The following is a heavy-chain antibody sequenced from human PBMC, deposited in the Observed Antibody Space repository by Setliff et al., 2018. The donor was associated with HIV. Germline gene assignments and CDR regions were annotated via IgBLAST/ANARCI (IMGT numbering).Heavy chain of an antibody. CDR2: IKEDGSEK. CDR1: GFTFSSYS. CDR3: TRDGGEY. J-gene: IGHJ4*02. D-gene: IGHD3-16*01. Sequence: HPGGSLRLSCAASGFTFSSYSMNWVRQAPGKGLEWVANIKEDGSEKYYVDSVKGRFTVSRDNAENSVYLQMNGLRVDDTALYYCTRDGGEYWGEGTLVTVSS. V-gene: IGHV3-7*03.